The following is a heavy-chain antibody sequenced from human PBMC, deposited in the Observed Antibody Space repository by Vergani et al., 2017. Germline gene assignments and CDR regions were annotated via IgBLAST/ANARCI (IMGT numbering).Heavy chain of an antibody. Sequence: EVQLLESGGGLVQPGGSLTLSCAASGFTFSSYAMNWVRQAPGKGLEWVSGISGSGGNTYYANSVKGRFTISRDNSKNTLYLQMNSLRADDTAVYYCAKGVYCSSTSCYEGRGYYYGMGVWGQGTTVTFSS. J-gene: IGHJ6*02. D-gene: IGHD2-2*01. V-gene: IGHV3-23*01. CDR3: AKGVYCSSTSCYEGRGYYYGMGV. CDR1: GFTFSSYA. CDR2: ISGSGGNT.